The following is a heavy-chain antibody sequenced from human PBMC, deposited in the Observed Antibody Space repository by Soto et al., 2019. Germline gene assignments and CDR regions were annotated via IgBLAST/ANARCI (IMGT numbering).Heavy chain of an antibody. Sequence: ASVKVSCKVSGYTLTELSMHWVRQAPGKGLEWMGGFDPEDGETIYARKFQGRVTMTEDTSTDTAYMELSSLRSEDTAVYYCATAHGWLRQEFDYWGQGTLVTVSS. CDR1: GYTLTELS. J-gene: IGHJ4*02. V-gene: IGHV1-24*01. D-gene: IGHD5-12*01. CDR2: FDPEDGET. CDR3: ATAHGWLRQEFDY.